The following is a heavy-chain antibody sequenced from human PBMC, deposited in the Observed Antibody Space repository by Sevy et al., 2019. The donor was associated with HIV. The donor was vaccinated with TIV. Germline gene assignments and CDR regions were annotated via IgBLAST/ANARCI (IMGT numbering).Heavy chain of an antibody. D-gene: IGHD3-10*01. Sequence: GGSLRLSCAASGFTVSSNYMSWVRQAPGKGLEWVSVIYSGGSTYYADSVKGRFTISRDNSKNTLYLQMNSLRAEDTAAYYCAREGSGSYYHGGMDVWGQGTTVTVSS. V-gene: IGHV3-53*01. CDR3: AREGSGSYYHGGMDV. CDR2: IYSGGST. CDR1: GFTVSSNY. J-gene: IGHJ6*02.